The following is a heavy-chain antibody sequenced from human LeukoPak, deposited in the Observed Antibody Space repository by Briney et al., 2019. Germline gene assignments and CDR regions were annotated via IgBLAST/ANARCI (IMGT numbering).Heavy chain of an antibody. V-gene: IGHV3-9*01. D-gene: IGHD3-16*01. J-gene: IGHJ4*02. CDR2: ISWNSGSI. Sequence: GGSLRLSCAASGFTFDDYAMHWVRQAPGKGLEWVSGISWNSGSIGYADSVKGRFTISRDNAKNSLYLQMNSLRAEDTALYYCAKDKFGYVWGSLPQYYFDYWGQGTPVTVSS. CDR1: GFTFDDYA. CDR3: AKDKFGYVWGSLPQYYFDY.